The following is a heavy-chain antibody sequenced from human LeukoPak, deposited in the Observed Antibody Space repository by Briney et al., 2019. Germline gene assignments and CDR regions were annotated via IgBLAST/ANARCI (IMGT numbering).Heavy chain of an antibody. J-gene: IGHJ4*02. CDR2: IYYSGNT. CDR1: GVSISSSNSY. D-gene: IGHD6-19*01. V-gene: IGHV4-39*01. CDR3: ARHPAVAGYYFDY. Sequence: SETLSLTCTVSGVSISSSNSYWGWIRQPPGRGLEWIGRIYYSGNTYYNASLKSQVSISIDTSKNQFSLKLSSVTAADTAVYYCARHPAVAGYYFDYWGQGTLVTVSS.